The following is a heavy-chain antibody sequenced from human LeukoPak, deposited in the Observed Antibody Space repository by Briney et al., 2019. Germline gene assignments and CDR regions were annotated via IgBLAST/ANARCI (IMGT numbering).Heavy chain of an antibody. D-gene: IGHD6-19*01. Sequence: GGSLRLSCAASGFTFSSYGMHWVRQAPGKGLEWVSYISSSSSTIYYADSVKGRFTISRDNAKNSLYLQMNSLRAEDTAVYYCARDTEYSSGWYYAFDIWGQGTMVTVSS. V-gene: IGHV3-48*01. CDR3: ARDTEYSSGWYYAFDI. J-gene: IGHJ3*02. CDR2: ISSSSSTI. CDR1: GFTFSSYG.